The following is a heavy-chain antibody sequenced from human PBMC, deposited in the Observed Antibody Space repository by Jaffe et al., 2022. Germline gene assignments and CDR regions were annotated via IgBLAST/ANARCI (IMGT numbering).Heavy chain of an antibody. D-gene: IGHD4-17*01. CDR2: ISSSGSTI. Sequence: EVQLVESGGGLVQPGGSLRLSCAASGFTFSSYEMNWVRQAPGKGLEWVSYISSSGSTIYYADSVKGRFTISRDNAKNSLYLQMNSLRAEDTAVYYCARVYGEAPTYYYYYYMDVWGKGTTVTVSS. CDR3: ARVYGEAPTYYYYYYMDV. J-gene: IGHJ6*03. V-gene: IGHV3-48*03. CDR1: GFTFSSYE.